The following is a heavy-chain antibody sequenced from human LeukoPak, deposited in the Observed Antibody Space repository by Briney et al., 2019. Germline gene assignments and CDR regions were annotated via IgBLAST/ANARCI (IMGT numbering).Heavy chain of an antibody. D-gene: IGHD3-3*01. Sequence: GGSLRLSCAASGFTFDDYAMHWVRQAPGKGLEWVSGISWNSGSKGYADSVKGRFTISRDNSKNTLYLQMNSLRAEDTAVYYCASGRGVTIAPFDYWGQGTLVTVSS. V-gene: IGHV3-9*01. CDR3: ASGRGVTIAPFDY. CDR2: ISWNSGSK. CDR1: GFTFDDYA. J-gene: IGHJ4*02.